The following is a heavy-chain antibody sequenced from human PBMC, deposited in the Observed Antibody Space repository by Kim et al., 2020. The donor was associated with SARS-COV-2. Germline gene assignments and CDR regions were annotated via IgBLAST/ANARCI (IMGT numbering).Heavy chain of an antibody. V-gene: IGHV3-23*01. J-gene: IGHJ4*02. CDR1: GFTFSSYA. CDR2: ISGSGGST. Sequence: GGSLRLSCAASGFTFSSYAMSWVRQAPGKGLEWVSAISGSGGSTYYADSVKGRFTISRDNSKNTLYLQMNSLRAEDTAVYYCAKTLASHAGLPDYGDYADPSYYFDYWGQGTLVTVSS. D-gene: IGHD4-17*01. CDR3: AKTLASHAGLPDYGDYADPSYYFDY.